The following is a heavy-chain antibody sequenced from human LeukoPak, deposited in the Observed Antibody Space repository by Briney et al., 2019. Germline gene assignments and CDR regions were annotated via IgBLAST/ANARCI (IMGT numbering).Heavy chain of an antibody. Sequence: ASVKVSCKASGYTFTSYYMHWVRQAPGQGLEWMGIINPSGGSTSYAQKFQGRVTMTRDTSTSTVYMELSSLRSEDTAVYYCASGYCSSTSCYPGAEYFQHWGQGTLVTVSS. J-gene: IGHJ1*01. CDR1: GYTFTSYY. D-gene: IGHD2-2*01. V-gene: IGHV1-46*01. CDR2: INPSGGST. CDR3: ASGYCSSTSCYPGAEYFQH.